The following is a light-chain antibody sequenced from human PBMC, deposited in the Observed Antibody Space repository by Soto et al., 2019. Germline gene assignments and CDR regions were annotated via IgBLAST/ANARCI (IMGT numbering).Light chain of an antibody. J-gene: IGLJ1*01. Sequence: QSALTQPASVSGSPGQSITIACAGTSSDVGNFNLVSWYQHHPGKAPKLMIFEVSKRPSGVSNRYSGSKSGNTASLTISGLQAGDEADYYCCSYAGNKIHYVFGTGTKVTVL. V-gene: IGLV2-23*02. CDR1: SSDVGNFNL. CDR2: EVS. CDR3: CSYAGNKIHYV.